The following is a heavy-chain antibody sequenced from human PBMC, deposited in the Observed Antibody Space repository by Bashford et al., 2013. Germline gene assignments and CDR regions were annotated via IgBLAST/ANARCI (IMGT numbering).Heavy chain of an antibody. V-gene: IGHV1-18*01. CDR3: ASSPTQMQSKWTT. Sequence: VASVKVSCKASGYTFTSYGISWVRQAPGQGLEWMGWISAYNGNTNYAQKLQGRVTMTTDTSTSTAYMELRSLRSDDTAVYYCASSPTQMQSKWTTWGQGTLVTVSS. D-gene: IGHD4-17*01. J-gene: IGHJ4*02. CDR2: ISAYNGNT. CDR1: GYTFTSYG.